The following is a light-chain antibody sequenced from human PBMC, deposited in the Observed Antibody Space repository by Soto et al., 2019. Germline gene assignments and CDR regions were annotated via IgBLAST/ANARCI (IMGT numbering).Light chain of an antibody. J-gene: IGLJ1*01. V-gene: IGLV3-1*01. CDR2: QNS. CDR1: KLGDKY. Sequence: SYDLTQPPSVSVSPGQTASITCSGDKLGDKYACWYQQKPGQSPVLVIYQNSKRPSGIPERFSGSNSGNTATLTISGTQAMDEADYYCQAWDSSTAGVFGPGTKLTVL. CDR3: QAWDSSTAGV.